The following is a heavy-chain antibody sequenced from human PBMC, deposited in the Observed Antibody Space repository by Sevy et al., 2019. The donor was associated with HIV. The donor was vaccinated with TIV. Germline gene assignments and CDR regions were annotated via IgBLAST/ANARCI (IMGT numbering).Heavy chain of an antibody. CDR3: TKETILGYD. Sequence: GGSRRLSCAASGFTFISYTLSWVRQAPGKGLEWVSSISSSGGSTYYADFVKGRFTISRDNSKKTVDLQMDSLGAEDTAVYYCTKETILGYDWGRGTLVTVSS. CDR2: ISSSGGST. CDR1: GFTFISYT. D-gene: IGHD5-18*01. J-gene: IGHJ4*02. V-gene: IGHV3-23*01.